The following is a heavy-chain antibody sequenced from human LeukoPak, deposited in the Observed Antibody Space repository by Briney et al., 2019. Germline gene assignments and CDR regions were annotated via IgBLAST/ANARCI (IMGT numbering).Heavy chain of an antibody. D-gene: IGHD3-22*01. CDR1: GFTSSGYW. V-gene: IGHV3-7*01. Sequence: RGSLRLSCVVSGFTSSGYWMAWVRQAPGKGLEWVANIKQDGSAKTYVDSVKGRFTISRDNARNSLYLQMNSLRADDTAVYYCVRHYYDGSAYFFDCWGQGTLVTVSS. CDR2: IKQDGSAK. CDR3: VRHYYDGSAYFFDC. J-gene: IGHJ4*02.